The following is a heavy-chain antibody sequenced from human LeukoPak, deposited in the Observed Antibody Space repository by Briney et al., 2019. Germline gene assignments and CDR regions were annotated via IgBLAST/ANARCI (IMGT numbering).Heavy chain of an antibody. J-gene: IGHJ3*02. Sequence: SETLSLTCTVSGGSISSYYWSWIRQPPGKGLEWIGYIYYSGSTNYNPSLKSRVTISVDTSKNQFSLKLSSVTAADTAVYYCARARQYYDILTGFQFDAFDIWGQGTMVTVSS. CDR1: GGSISSYY. CDR3: ARARQYYDILTGFQFDAFDI. V-gene: IGHV4-59*01. D-gene: IGHD3-9*01. CDR2: IYYSGST.